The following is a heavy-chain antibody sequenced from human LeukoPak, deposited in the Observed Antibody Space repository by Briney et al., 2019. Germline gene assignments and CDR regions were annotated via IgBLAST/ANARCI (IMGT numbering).Heavy chain of an antibody. D-gene: IGHD5-24*01. CDR1: GYTFTSYD. CDR3: ARGKFSVGWLQSTGDY. J-gene: IGHJ4*02. Sequence: ASVKVSCKASGYTFTSYDINWVRQATGQGLEWMGWMNPNSGNTGYAQKFQGRVTMTRNTSISTAYMELSSLRSEDTAVYYCARGKFSVGWLQSTGDYRGQGTLVTVSS. V-gene: IGHV1-8*01. CDR2: MNPNSGNT.